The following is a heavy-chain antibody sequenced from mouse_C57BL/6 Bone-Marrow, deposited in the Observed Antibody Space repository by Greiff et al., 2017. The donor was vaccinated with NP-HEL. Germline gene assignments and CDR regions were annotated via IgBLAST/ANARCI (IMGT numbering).Heavy chain of an antibody. CDR1: GFTFSDYY. CDR3: ARQFGGTLDY. J-gene: IGHJ2*01. D-gene: IGHD1-1*02. CDR2: ISNGGGST. Sequence: EVKLMESGGGLVQPGGSLKLSCAASGFTFSDYYMYWVRQTPEKRLEWVAYISNGGGSTYSPDPVKGRFTISRDNAKNTLYLQMSRLKSEDTAMYYCARQFGGTLDYWGQGTTLTVSS. V-gene: IGHV5-12*01.